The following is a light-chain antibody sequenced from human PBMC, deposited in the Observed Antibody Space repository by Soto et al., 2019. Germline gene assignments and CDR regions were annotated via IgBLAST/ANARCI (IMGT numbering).Light chain of an antibody. Sequence: DIQMTQSPSSLSASVGDRVTITCRATQDISNYLAWYQQKPGKVPNLLIYAASTLQSGVPSRFSGSGSGTDFNLTISSRQPEDVATYYCQKYNSAPPWTFGQGTKVEI. V-gene: IGKV1-27*01. J-gene: IGKJ1*01. CDR2: AAS. CDR1: QDISNY. CDR3: QKYNSAPPWT.